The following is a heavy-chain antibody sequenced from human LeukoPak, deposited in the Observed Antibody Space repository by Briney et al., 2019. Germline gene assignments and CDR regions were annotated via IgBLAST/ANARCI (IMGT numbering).Heavy chain of an antibody. CDR2: ISSSSSYI. J-gene: IGHJ4*02. V-gene: IGHV3-21*04. Sequence: PGGSLRLSCAASGFTFSSYSMNWVRQAPGKGLEWVSSISSSSSYIYYADSVKGRFTISRDNSKNTLYLQMNSLRAEDTAVYYCAKFEISFRKKGIDYWGQGTLVTVSS. D-gene: IGHD1-14*01. CDR1: GFTFSSYS. CDR3: AKFEISFRKKGIDY.